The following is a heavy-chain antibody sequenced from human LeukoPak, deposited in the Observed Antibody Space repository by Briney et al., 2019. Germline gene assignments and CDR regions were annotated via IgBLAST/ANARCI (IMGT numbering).Heavy chain of an antibody. V-gene: IGHV1-8*01. CDR1: GYTFTSYD. CDR3: ARSWYSSSSRGLVPLDI. CDR2: MNPNSGNT. D-gene: IGHD6-6*01. J-gene: IGHJ3*02. Sequence: ASVKVSCKASGYTFTSYDINWVRQATGQGLEWMGWMNPNSGNTGYAQKFQGRVTMTRNTSISTAYMELSSLRSEDTAVYYCARSWYSSSSRGLVPLDIWGQGTMVTVSS.